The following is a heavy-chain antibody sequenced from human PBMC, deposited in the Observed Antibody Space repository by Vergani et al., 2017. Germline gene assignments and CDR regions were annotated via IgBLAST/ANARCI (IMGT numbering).Heavy chain of an antibody. V-gene: IGHV5-51*01. D-gene: IGHD3-10*01. CDR2: IYPGDSDT. Sequence: EVQLVQSGAEVKKPGESLKISCKGSGYSFTSYWIGWVRQMPGKGLEWMGIIYPGDSDTRYSPSFQGQVTISADKSISTAYLQWSSLKASDTAMYYCGRVADFYGLGSRLLDLWGQGILVTVSS. J-gene: IGHJ5*02. CDR1: GYSFTSYW. CDR3: GRVADFYGLGSRLLDL.